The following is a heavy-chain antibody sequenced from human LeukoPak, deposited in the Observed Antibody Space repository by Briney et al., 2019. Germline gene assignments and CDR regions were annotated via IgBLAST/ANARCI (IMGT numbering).Heavy chain of an antibody. D-gene: IGHD3-10*01. CDR3: ARHGGYYGSGSYWTT. CDR2: VHYSGST. CDR1: GASISNSAYY. Sequence: SETLSLTCTVSGASISNSAYYWLWIRQPPGEGLECIGTVHYSGSTFYNPSLKSRVNISVDTSKNQFSLQLSSVTAADTAVYYCARHGGYYGSGSYWTTGGQGTLVTVSS. V-gene: IGHV4-39*01. J-gene: IGHJ4*02.